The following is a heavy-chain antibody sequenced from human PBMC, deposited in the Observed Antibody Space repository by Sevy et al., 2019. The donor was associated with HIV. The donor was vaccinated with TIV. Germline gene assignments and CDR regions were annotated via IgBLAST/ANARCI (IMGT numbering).Heavy chain of an antibody. CDR1: GFTFSSYA. V-gene: IGHV3-23*01. CDR3: AKVGITMVRGVISSDYMDL. D-gene: IGHD3-10*01. CDR2: ISGTGGGT. Sequence: GGSLRLSCAASGFTFSSYAMSWVRQAPGKGLEWVSAISGTGGGTYYADSVKGRFTISRDNSKNTLYLQMNSLRAEDTAVYYCAKVGITMVRGVISSDYMDLWGKGTTVTVSS. J-gene: IGHJ6*03.